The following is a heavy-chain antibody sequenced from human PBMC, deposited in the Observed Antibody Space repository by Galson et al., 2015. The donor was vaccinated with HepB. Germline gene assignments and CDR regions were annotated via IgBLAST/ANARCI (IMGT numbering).Heavy chain of an antibody. Sequence: SLRLSCAASGFTFSSYAMHWVRQAPGKGLEWVAVISYDGSNKYYADSVKGRFTISRDNSKNTLYLQMNSLRAEDTAVYYCARDKVSSWYVYYYGMDVWGQGTTVTVSS. CDR3: ARDKVSSWYVYYYGMDV. CDR2: ISYDGSNK. D-gene: IGHD6-13*01. CDR1: GFTFSSYA. V-gene: IGHV3-30*04. J-gene: IGHJ6*02.